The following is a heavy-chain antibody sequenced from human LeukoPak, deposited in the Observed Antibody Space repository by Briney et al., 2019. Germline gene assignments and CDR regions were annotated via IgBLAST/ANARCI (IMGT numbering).Heavy chain of an antibody. D-gene: IGHD1-26*01. CDR2: IIPIFGTA. CDR1: GGTFNSYA. J-gene: IGHJ4*02. CDR3: ARDRTVGATSEYNFDY. Sequence: SVKVSCKASGGTFNSYAISWVRQAPGQGLEWMGGIIPIFGTANYAQKFQGRVTITADESTSTAYMELSSLRSEDTAVYYCARDRTVGATSEYNFDYWGQGTLVTVSS. V-gene: IGHV1-69*13.